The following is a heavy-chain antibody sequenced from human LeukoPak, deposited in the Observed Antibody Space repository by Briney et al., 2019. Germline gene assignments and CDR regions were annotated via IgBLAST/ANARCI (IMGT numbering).Heavy chain of an antibody. CDR3: ARGPPRSSTSCYANYYYYYMDV. V-gene: IGHV1-8*01. J-gene: IGHJ6*03. CDR2: MNPNSGNT. Sequence: ASVKVSCKASGYTFTSYDINWVRQATGQGLEWMGWMNPNSGNTGYAQKFQGRVTMTRNTSISTAYMELSSLRSEDTAVYYCARGPPRSSTSCYANYYYYYMDVWGKGTTVTISS. D-gene: IGHD2-2*01. CDR1: GYTFTSYD.